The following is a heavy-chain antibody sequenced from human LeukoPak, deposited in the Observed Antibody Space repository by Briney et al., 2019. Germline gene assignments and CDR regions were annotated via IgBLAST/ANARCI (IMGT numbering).Heavy chain of an antibody. CDR1: GYSISSGYY. J-gene: IGHJ3*02. Sequence: PSETLCLTCAVSGYSISSGYYWGWIRQPPGKGLEWIGSIYHSGSTYYNPSLKSRVTISVDTSKNQFSLKLSSVTAADTAVYYCARAGYTAIVAFDIWGQGTMVTISS. V-gene: IGHV4-38-2*01. CDR3: ARAGYTAIVAFDI. CDR2: IYHSGST. D-gene: IGHD5-18*01.